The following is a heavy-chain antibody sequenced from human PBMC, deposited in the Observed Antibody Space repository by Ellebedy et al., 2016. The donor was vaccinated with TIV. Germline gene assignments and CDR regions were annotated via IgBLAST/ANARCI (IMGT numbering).Heavy chain of an antibody. Sequence: PGGSLRLSCTASGFSFGDYAMSWVRQAPGKGLEWVSLIRIKAYGGTTEYAASVKGRFTISREDSKNIPYLQMSSLKTEDTAVYYWTRGSYGAGSYSHFDHWGQGTLVTVSS. V-gene: IGHV3-49*04. D-gene: IGHD3-10*01. CDR2: IRIKAYGGTT. J-gene: IGHJ4*02. CDR3: TRGSYGAGSYSHFDH. CDR1: GFSFGDYA.